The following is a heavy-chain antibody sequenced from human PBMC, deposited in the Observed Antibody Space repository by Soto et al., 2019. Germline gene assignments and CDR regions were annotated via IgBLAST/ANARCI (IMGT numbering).Heavy chain of an antibody. V-gene: IGHV4-59*01. CDR1: GGSISGYY. Sequence: SETLSLTCTVSGGSISGYYWSWIRQPPGKGLEWIGYIYYSGSTSYNPSLKSRLTISVDTSKNQFSLRLTSVTAADTAVYYCAREYSGVYNFFASGARGTLVTVSS. D-gene: IGHD5-12*01. CDR2: IYYSGST. J-gene: IGHJ4*02. CDR3: AREYSGVYNFFAS.